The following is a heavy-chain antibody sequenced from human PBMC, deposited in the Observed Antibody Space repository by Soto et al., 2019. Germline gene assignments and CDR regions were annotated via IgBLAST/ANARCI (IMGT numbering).Heavy chain of an antibody. D-gene: IGHD1-20*01. CDR1: GGSISSYY. CDR2: IYYSGST. Sequence: PSETLSFTCTVSGGSISSYYWSWIRQPPGKGLEWIGYIYYSGSTNYNPSLKSRVTISVDTSKNQFSLKLSSVTAADTAVYYCARDRYPTYYYYGMDVWGQGTTVTVSS. J-gene: IGHJ6*02. V-gene: IGHV4-59*01. CDR3: ARDRYPTYYYYGMDV.